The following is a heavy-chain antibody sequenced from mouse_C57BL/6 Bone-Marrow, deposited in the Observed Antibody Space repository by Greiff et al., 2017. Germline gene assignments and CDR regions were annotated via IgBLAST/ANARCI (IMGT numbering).Heavy chain of an antibody. CDR2: IDPSDSYT. V-gene: IGHV1-69*01. Sequence: QVQLQQPGAELVMPGASVKLSCKASGYTFTSYWMHWVKQRPGQGLEWIGEIDPSDSYTNYNQKFKGKSTLTVDKSSSTAYMQLSSLTSEDSAVYYCANDYDAWFAYWGQGTLVTVSA. D-gene: IGHD2-4*01. J-gene: IGHJ3*01. CDR3: ANDYDAWFAY. CDR1: GYTFTSYW.